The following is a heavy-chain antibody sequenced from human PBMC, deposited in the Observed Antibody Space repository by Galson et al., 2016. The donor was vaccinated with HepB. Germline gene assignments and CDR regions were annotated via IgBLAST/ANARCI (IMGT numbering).Heavy chain of an antibody. CDR3: ARVRTWDEYVWGNYSSNDAFWG. J-gene: IGHJ6*03. CDR2: FITALGIP. Sequence: SVKVSCKVSGATFNTYAINWVRQAPGQGLEWVGKFITALGIPKYAQKFQDRVTITADTSSSTVYMEVGTLTSEDAGVFCCARVRTWDEYVWGNYSSNDAFWGWGKGRTVTVS. D-gene: IGHD3-16*01. CDR1: GATFNTYA. V-gene: IGHV1-69*04.